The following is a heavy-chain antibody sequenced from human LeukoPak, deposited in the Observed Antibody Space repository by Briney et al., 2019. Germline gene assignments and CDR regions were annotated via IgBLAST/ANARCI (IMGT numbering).Heavy chain of an antibody. CDR1: GYTFTGYY. J-gene: IGHJ6*03. CDR2: TNSNSGGT. CDR3: AREGQDIVVVPAASYYYYMDV. D-gene: IGHD2-2*01. V-gene: IGHV1-2*02. Sequence: ASVKVSCKASGYTFTGYYMHWVRQAPGQGLECMGWTNSNSGGTNYAQKFQGRVTMTRDTSISTAYMGPSRLRSDDTAVYYCAREGQDIVVVPAASYYYYMDVWGKGTTVTVSS.